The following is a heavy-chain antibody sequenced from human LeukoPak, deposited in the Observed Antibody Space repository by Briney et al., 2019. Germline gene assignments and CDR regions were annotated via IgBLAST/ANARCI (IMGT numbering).Heavy chain of an antibody. J-gene: IGHJ4*02. D-gene: IGHD6-19*01. Sequence: GGSLRLSCAASGFAFSVYEMYWVRQAPGKGLEWVSYISSSGGTRYYADSVKGRFTISRDNAKNSLYLQMNSLRAEDTAVYYCATLTVASSFEDWGQGTLVTVSS. CDR1: GFAFSVYE. CDR2: ISSSGGTR. CDR3: ATLTVASSFED. V-gene: IGHV3-48*03.